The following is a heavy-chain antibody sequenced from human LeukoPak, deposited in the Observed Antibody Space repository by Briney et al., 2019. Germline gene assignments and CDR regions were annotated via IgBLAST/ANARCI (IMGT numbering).Heavy chain of an antibody. J-gene: IGHJ4*02. D-gene: IGHD3-10*01. V-gene: IGHV4-34*01. Sequence: SETLSLTCAVYGGSFSGYYWSWIRQPPGEGLEWIGEINHSGSTNYNPSLKSRVTISVDTSKNQFSLKLSSVTAADTAVYYCVRDYGSGSDFDYWGQGTLVTVSS. CDR1: GGSFSGYY. CDR3: VRDYGSGSDFDY. CDR2: INHSGST.